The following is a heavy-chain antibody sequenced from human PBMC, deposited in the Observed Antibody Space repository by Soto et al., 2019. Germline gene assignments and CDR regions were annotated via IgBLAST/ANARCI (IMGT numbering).Heavy chain of an antibody. D-gene: IGHD6-6*01. Sequence: GGSLRLSCAASGFTFSSYAMSWVRQAPGKGLEWVSAISGSGGSTYYADSVKGRFTISRDNSKNTLYLQMNSLRAEDTAVYYCAKGRYSSSGTDYYMDVWGKGTTVTVYS. J-gene: IGHJ6*03. CDR2: ISGSGGST. CDR3: AKGRYSSSGTDYYMDV. V-gene: IGHV3-23*01. CDR1: GFTFSSYA.